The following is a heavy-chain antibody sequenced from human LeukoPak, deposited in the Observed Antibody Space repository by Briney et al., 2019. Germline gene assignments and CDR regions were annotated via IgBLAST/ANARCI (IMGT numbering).Heavy chain of an antibody. Sequence: GSSVKVSCKASGGTFSSYAISWVRQAPGQGLGWMGRIIPILGIANSAQKFQGRVTITADKSTSTAYMELSSLRSEDTAVYYCARERVAFSKQQLAPGYAFDMWGQGTMVTVSS. D-gene: IGHD6-13*01. V-gene: IGHV1-69*04. J-gene: IGHJ3*02. CDR2: IIPILGIA. CDR3: ARERVAFSKQQLAPGYAFDM. CDR1: GGTFSSYA.